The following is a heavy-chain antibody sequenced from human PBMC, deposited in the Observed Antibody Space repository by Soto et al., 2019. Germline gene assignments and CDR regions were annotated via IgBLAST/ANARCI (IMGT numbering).Heavy chain of an antibody. CDR2: ISGSGGST. V-gene: IGHV3-23*01. J-gene: IGHJ5*02. CDR1: GFTFSSYA. Sequence: EVQLLESGGGLVQPGGSLRLSCAASGFTFSSYAMSWVRQAPGKGLEWVSAISGSGGSTYYADSVKGRFTISRDNSKNTLNLQIHSLRAEATAVYYCAKGKSRVVRGVTRYNWFYPWGQVTLVTVSS. CDR3: AKGKSRVVRGVTRYNWFYP. D-gene: IGHD3-10*01.